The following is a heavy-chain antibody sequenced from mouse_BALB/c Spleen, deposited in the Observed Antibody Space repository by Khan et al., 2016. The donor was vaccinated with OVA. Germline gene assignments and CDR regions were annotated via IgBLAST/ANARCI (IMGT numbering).Heavy chain of an antibody. CDR1: GYIFTDSY. J-gene: IGHJ3*01. D-gene: IGHD1-2*01. CDR2: ISPGSDDT. CDR3: ARRNYFGYTFAY. Sequence: QVQLKQSGAELARPGASVKVSCKASGYIFTDSYINWVKQRTGQGLEWIGEISPGSDDTYYNEKFKGKATLTADKSSSTAYMQLSSLTSEDSAVYCCARRNYFGYTFAYWGQGTLVTVSA. V-gene: IGHV1-77*01.